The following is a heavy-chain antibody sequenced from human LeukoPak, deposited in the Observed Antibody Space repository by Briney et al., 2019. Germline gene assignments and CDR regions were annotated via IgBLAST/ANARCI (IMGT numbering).Heavy chain of an antibody. Sequence: GGSLRLSGAASGFTFSSYAMSWVRQAPGMGLEWVSAISGGGGSTYYADSVRGRFTISRDTSKNTLYLQMNSLRAEDTAVYYCAKDPINPPGYCSGGSCYYYGMDVWGQGTTVTVSS. J-gene: IGHJ6*02. CDR2: ISGGGGST. CDR1: GFTFSSYA. D-gene: IGHD2-15*01. CDR3: AKDPINPPGYCSGGSCYYYGMDV. V-gene: IGHV3-23*01.